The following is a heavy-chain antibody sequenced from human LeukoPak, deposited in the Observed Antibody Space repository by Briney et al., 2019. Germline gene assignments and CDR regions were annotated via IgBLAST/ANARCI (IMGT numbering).Heavy chain of an antibody. D-gene: IGHD7-27*01. Sequence: GGSLRLSCAASGASGFTFSNHWMSWGRQAPGKGLEWVANIKQDGSEMYYVDSVKGRFTISRDNAENSLYLQMNSLRADDTAVYYCGRTGDLSDYWGQGTLVTVSS. J-gene: IGHJ4*02. CDR1: GFTFSNHW. CDR3: GRTGDLSDY. CDR2: IKQDGSEM. V-gene: IGHV3-7*01.